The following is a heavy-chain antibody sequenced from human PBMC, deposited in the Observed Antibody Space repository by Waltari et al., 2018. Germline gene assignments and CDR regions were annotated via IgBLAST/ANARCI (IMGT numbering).Heavy chain of an antibody. Sequence: EVQLVESGGGLVQPGRSLRLSCAASGFTFDDYAMHWVRQAPGKGLEWVSGISWNSGSIGYADSVKGRFTISRDNAKRSLYLQMNSLRAEDTAVYYCASGSYSYGLGYWGQGTLVTVSS. J-gene: IGHJ4*02. CDR2: ISWNSGSI. V-gene: IGHV3-9*01. D-gene: IGHD5-18*01. CDR1: GFTFDDYA. CDR3: ASGSYSYGLGY.